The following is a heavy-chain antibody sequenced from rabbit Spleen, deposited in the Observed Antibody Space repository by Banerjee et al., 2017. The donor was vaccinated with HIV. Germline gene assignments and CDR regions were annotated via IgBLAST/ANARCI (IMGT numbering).Heavy chain of an antibody. CDR3: ARGLVMLIMGIPYYFNL. D-gene: IGHD6-1*01. CDR1: GFSLNSGYD. Sequence: QSLEESGGGLVKPGASLTLTCKASGFSLNSGYDMCWVRQAPGKGLEWIACIYAGSSGSTYSATWAKGRFTISKASSTTVTLQMTSLTAADTATYFCARGLVMLIMGIPYYFNLWGPGTLVTVS. V-gene: IGHV1S40*01. CDR2: IYAGSSGST. J-gene: IGHJ4*01.